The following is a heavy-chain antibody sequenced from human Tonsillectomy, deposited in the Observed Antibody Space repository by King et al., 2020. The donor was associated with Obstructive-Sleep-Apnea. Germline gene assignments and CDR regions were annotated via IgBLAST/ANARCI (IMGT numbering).Heavy chain of an antibody. V-gene: IGHV3-23*04. J-gene: IGHJ4*02. CDR2: ISANGGNT. CDR1: GFTFSSYA. D-gene: IGHD6-19*01. CDR3: AKDHSTGPSVADY. Sequence: EVQLVESGGGLVQPGGSLRLSCAASGFTFSSYAMTWVRQAPGKGLEWVSAISANGGNTYYADSVEGRFTISRDNSKNTLFLQMNSLRAEDTAVYYCAKDHSTGPSVADYWGQGTLVTVSS.